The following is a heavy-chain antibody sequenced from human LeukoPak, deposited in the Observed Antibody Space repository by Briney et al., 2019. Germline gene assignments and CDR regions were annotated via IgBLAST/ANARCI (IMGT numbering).Heavy chain of an antibody. CDR2: IYGSGST. D-gene: IGHD1-26*01. V-gene: IGHV4-59*01. Sequence: SETLSLTCTVSGDSISTYYWSWIRQPPGKGLEWIGYIYGSGSTNYNPSLKSRVTISEDTSKNQFSLKLSSVTAADTALYYCARDRGGAIDYWGLGSLVTVSS. J-gene: IGHJ4*02. CDR3: ARDRGGAIDY. CDR1: GDSISTYY.